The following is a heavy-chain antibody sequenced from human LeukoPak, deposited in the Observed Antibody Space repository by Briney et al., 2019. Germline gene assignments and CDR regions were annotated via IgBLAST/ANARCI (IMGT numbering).Heavy chain of an antibody. CDR1: GFTFSSYA. CDR3: ASLYGSGPNWFDP. J-gene: IGHJ5*02. D-gene: IGHD3-10*01. V-gene: IGHV3-23*01. CDR2: SSGRGGST. Sequence: GGSLGLSCAASGFTFSSYAMSWVRQAPGKGLEWISASSGRGGSTYYADSVKGRFTISRDNAKNTLYLQMNSLRAEDTAVYYCASLYGSGPNWFDPWGQGTLVTVSS.